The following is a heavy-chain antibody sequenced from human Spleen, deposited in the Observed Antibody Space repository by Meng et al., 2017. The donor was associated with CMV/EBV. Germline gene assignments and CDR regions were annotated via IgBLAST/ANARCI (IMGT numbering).Heavy chain of an antibody. D-gene: IGHD4-23*01. CDR1: GFTFSGFE. CDR3: ARHRYGGPTNWPYFDY. J-gene: IGHJ4*02. CDR2: IGSSGSNI. V-gene: IGHV3-48*03. Sequence: GESLKISCVASGFTFSGFEVSWVRQAPRKGLEWLSYIGSSGSNIFYADSVKGRFTISRDNAKNSLFLQMTSLRVEDTAVYYCARHRYGGPTNWPYFDYWGQGTLVTVSS.